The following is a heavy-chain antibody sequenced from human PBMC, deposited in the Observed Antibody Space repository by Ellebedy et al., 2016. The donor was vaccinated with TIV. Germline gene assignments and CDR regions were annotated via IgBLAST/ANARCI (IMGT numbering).Heavy chain of an antibody. D-gene: IGHD3-10*01. CDR3: AKDGAYGSGNFNDY. Sequence: GESLKISCAASGFTFSSYVMSWVRQAPGKGLEWVSAISVGGDDTYYADFVKGRFTISRDNSNKTLYLQVNSLRPEDTAVYYCAKDGAYGSGNFNDYWGQGTLVIVSS. V-gene: IGHV3-23*01. CDR1: GFTFSSYV. CDR2: ISVGGDDT. J-gene: IGHJ4*02.